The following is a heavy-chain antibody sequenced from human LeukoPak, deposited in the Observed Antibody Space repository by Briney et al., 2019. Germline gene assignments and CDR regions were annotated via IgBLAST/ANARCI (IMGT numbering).Heavy chain of an antibody. Sequence: GGSLRLSCAASGFTFSSYAMSWVRQAPGKGLEWVSAISGSGGSTYYADSVKGRFTISRDNSKNTLYLQMNSLRAEDTAVYYCAKDPPPTNYYDSRGYYYYFDYWGQGTLVTVSS. CDR2: ISGSGGST. D-gene: IGHD3-22*01. CDR3: AKDPPPTNYYDSRGYYYYFDY. CDR1: GFTFSSYA. J-gene: IGHJ4*02. V-gene: IGHV3-23*01.